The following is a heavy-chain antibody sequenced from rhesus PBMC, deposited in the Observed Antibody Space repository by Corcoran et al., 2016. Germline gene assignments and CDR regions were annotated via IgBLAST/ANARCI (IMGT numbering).Heavy chain of an antibody. Sequence: QVQLQESGPGVLKPSETLSLTCAVSGGSISNSYWWTWIRPPPGKGLEWIGYISGSGTNTNYNPSLKSRVTISKDTSNTQFSLKLNSVTAADTAVYYCATDLKTWGQGVLVTVSS. CDR2: ISGSGTNT. J-gene: IGHJ4*01. CDR3: ATDLKT. V-gene: IGHV4S10*01. CDR1: GGSISNSYW.